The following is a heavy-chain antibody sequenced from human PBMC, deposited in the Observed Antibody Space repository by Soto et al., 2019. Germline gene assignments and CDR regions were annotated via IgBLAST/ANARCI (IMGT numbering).Heavy chain of an antibody. CDR2: INPSGGS. CDR3: ARDRIPPKGATGYWYFDL. J-gene: IGHJ2*01. Sequence: QVQLVQSGAEVKKPGASVKVSCKASGYTFTSYYMHWVRQAPGQGLEWMGIINPSGGSSYAQKFQGRVTMTRDTSTSTVYMELSSVTSEDTAVYYCARDRIPPKGATGYWYFDLWGRGTLVPVSS. CDR1: GYTFTSYY. D-gene: IGHD1-1*01. V-gene: IGHV1-46*03.